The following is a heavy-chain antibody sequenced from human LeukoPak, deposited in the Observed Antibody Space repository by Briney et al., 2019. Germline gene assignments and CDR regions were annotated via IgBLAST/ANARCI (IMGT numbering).Heavy chain of an antibody. Sequence: SETLSLTCTVSGGSISSSSYYWGWIRQPPGKGLEWIGSIYYSGSTYYNPSLKSRVTISVDTSKNQFSLKLSSVTAADTAVYYCARGDSGYDYGDYYYYMDVWGKGTTVTVSS. V-gene: IGHV4-39*01. J-gene: IGHJ6*03. CDR3: ARGDSGYDYGDYYYYMDV. D-gene: IGHD5-12*01. CDR1: GGSISSSSYY. CDR2: IYYSGST.